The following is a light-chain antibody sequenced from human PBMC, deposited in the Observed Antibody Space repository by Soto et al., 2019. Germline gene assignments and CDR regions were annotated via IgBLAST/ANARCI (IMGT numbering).Light chain of an antibody. CDR3: SSYTTSSPYV. CDR1: SSDIGGYNS. J-gene: IGLJ1*01. Sequence: QSVLTQPASVSGSPGQPIIISCTGTSSDIGGYNSVSWYQQHPGKAPKLIIYEVSNRPSGVSNRFSGSKAGNTASLTISGLQAEDEADYYCSSYTTSSPYVFGTGTKLTVL. V-gene: IGLV2-14*01. CDR2: EVS.